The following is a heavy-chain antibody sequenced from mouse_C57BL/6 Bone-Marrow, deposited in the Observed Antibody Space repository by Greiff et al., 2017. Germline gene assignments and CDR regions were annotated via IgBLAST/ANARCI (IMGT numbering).Heavy chain of an antibody. CDR3: ARGTTVVAPFAY. J-gene: IGHJ3*01. CDR1: GYTFTSYG. Sequence: VQLQESGAELARPGASVKLSCKASGYTFTSYGISWVKQRTGQGLEWIGEIYPRSGNHYYNEKFKGKATLTADKSSSTAYMELRSLASEDSAVYFCARGTTVVAPFAYWGQGTLVTVAA. D-gene: IGHD1-1*01. CDR2: IYPRSGNH. V-gene: IGHV1-81*01.